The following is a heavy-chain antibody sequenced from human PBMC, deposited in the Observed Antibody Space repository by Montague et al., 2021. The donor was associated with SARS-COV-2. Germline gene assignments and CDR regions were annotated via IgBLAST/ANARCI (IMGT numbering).Heavy chain of an antibody. J-gene: IGHJ4*02. Sequence: SETLSLTCAVYGGSFSAHSWSWIRQSPGKGLEWIGEINHRGSTTYMPSLKSRVTMSVDTSKNQFSLKMSSVTAADTAINYCARGGLAGGNYDIWSFSYTSPLDYWGQGTQVTVSS. D-gene: IGHD3-3*01. CDR2: INHRGST. V-gene: IGHV4-34*01. CDR3: ARGGLAGGNYDIWSFSYTSPLDY. CDR1: GGSFSAHS.